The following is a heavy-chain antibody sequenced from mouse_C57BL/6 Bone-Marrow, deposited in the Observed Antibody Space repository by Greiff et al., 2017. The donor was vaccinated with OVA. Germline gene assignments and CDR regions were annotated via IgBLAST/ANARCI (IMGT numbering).Heavy chain of an antibody. CDR3: ARGGIYYGNYNFDY. V-gene: IGHV1-50*01. Sequence: QVQLQQPGAELVKPGASVKLSCKASGYTFTSYWMQWVKQRPGQGLEWIGEIDPSDSYTNYNQKFKGKATLTVDTSSSTAYMQLSSLTSEDSAVYYCARGGIYYGNYNFDYWGQGTTLTVSS. D-gene: IGHD2-1*01. J-gene: IGHJ2*01. CDR1: GYTFTSYW. CDR2: IDPSDSYT.